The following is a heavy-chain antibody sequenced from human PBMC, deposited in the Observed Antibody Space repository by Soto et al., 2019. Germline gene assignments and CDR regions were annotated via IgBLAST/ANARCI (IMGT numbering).Heavy chain of an antibody. V-gene: IGHV4-59*01. D-gene: IGHD2-2*01. CDR2: IYYSGST. CDR3: ARVRYCSSTSCSYYYYYYMDV. CDR1: GGSISSYY. Sequence: SETLSLTCTVSGGSISSYYWSWIRQPPGKGLEWIGYIYYSGSTNYSPSLKSRVTISVDTSKNQFSLKLSSVTAADTAVYYCARVRYCSSTSCSYYYYYYMDVWRKGTTVTVSS. J-gene: IGHJ6*03.